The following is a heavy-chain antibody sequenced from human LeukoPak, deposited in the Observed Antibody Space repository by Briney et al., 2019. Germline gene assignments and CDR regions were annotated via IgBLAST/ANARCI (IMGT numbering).Heavy chain of an antibody. D-gene: IGHD1-26*01. CDR2: IYYSGST. CDR1: GGSISSYY. CDR3: ARHVSGSYSFDY. J-gene: IGHJ4*02. V-gene: IGHV4-59*08. Sequence: PSETLSLTCTVSGGSISSYYWSWLRQPPGKGLEWIGYIYYSGSTNYNPSLKSRVTISVDTSKNQFSLKLSSVTAADTAVYYCARHVSGSYSFDYWGQGTLVTVSS.